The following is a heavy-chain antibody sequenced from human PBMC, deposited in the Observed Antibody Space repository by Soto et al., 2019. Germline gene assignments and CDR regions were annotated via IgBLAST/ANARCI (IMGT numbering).Heavy chain of an antibody. CDR3: AKARCYTPDCYVPAS. V-gene: IGHV3-23*01. Sequence: EVQLLESGGGLVQPGGSLRLSCAASGFTFTTYTMSWVRQAPGKGLEWVSVISGSGGRPSYADSVQGRFIISRDNPKSTLYLQMNSLRAEDTAMYYCAKARCYTPDCYVPASWGQGTLVTVSS. D-gene: IGHD3-16*02. J-gene: IGHJ5*02. CDR1: GFTFTTYT. CDR2: ISGSGGRP.